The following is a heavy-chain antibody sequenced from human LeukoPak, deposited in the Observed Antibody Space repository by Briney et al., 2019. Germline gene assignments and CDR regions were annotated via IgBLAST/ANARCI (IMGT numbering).Heavy chain of an antibody. CDR1: GGSFSGYY. CDR2: INHSGST. V-gene: IGHV4-34*01. D-gene: IGHD3-22*01. CDR3: VTYYFDSSGPKKNY. J-gene: IGHJ4*02. Sequence: SETLSLTCAVYGGSFSGYYWSWIRQPPGKGLEWIGEINHSGSTNYNPSLKSRVTISVDTSKKQFSLKLSSVTAADTAVYYCVTYYFDSSGPKKNYWGQGTLVTVPS.